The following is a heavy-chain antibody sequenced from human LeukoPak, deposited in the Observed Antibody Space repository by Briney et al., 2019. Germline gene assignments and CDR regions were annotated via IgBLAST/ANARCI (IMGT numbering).Heavy chain of an antibody. Sequence: ASVKVSCKASGGTFSSYAFSWVRQAPGQGLEWMGGIIPIFGTANYAQKFQGRVTITADESTSTAYMELSSLRSEDTAVYYCARGPLSSYYDFWSGSKNYMDVWGKGTTVTVSS. CDR3: ARGPLSSYYDFWSGSKNYMDV. D-gene: IGHD3-3*01. J-gene: IGHJ6*03. CDR2: IIPIFGTA. V-gene: IGHV1-69*13. CDR1: GGTFSSYA.